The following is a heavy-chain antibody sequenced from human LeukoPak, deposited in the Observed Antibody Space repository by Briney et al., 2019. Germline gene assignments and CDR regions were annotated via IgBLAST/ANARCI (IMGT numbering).Heavy chain of an antibody. CDR2: ISDNGYTT. J-gene: IGHJ4*02. CDR1: GFTFSTYA. D-gene: IGHD3-22*01. Sequence: PGGSLRLSCAGSGFTFSTYAMSWVRQAPGKGLEWVSSISDNGYTTYHADSVRGRFTISRDNSKNTVYLQMIGLRGEDTAVYFCAKYYYDSSGYYDAAPLDSWGQGTLVTVFS. CDR3: AKYYYDSSGYYDAAPLDS. V-gene: IGHV3-23*01.